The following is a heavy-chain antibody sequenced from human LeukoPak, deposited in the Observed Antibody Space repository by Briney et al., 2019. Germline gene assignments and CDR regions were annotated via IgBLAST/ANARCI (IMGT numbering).Heavy chain of an antibody. CDR3: AKDQAVLEWIFDY. V-gene: IGHV3-23*01. J-gene: IGHJ4*02. D-gene: IGHD3-3*01. CDR1: GFTFSNYA. Sequence: GGSLRLSCAASGFTFSNYAMSWVRQAPGKGLEWVSTISGSGGSTYYADSVKGRFTISRDNSKNTLYLQMNSLRAEDTAVYYCAKDQAVLEWIFDYWGQGTLVTVSS. CDR2: ISGSGGST.